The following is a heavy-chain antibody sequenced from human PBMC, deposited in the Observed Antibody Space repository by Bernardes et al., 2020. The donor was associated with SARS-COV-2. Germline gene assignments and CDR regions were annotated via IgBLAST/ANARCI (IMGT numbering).Heavy chain of an antibody. D-gene: IGHD3-22*01. CDR2: IIPIFGTA. CDR3: ARDDETKGYYYDSSGYPFRDNWFDP. J-gene: IGHJ5*02. CDR1: GGTFSSYA. V-gene: IGHV1-69*13. Sequence: SVKVSCKASGGTFSSYAISWVRQAPGQGLEWMGGIIPIFGTANYAQKFQGRVTITADESTSTAYMELSSLRSEDTAVYYCARDDETKGYYYDSSGYPFRDNWFDPWGQGTLVTVSS.